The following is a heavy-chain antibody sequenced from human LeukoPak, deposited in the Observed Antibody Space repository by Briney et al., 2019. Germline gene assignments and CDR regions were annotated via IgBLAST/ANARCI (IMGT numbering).Heavy chain of an antibody. CDR1: GFTFSDFW. CDR2: INQDGSEN. V-gene: IGHV3-7*01. D-gene: IGHD3-10*01. CDR3: TKGRSNHY. Sequence: GGSLRLSCAASGFTFSDFWMGWVRQAPGKGLEWVANINQDGSENYYVDSVKGRFTISRDNAKNSLYLQMNSLRAEDTAVYYCTKGRSNHYWGQGTLVTVSS. J-gene: IGHJ4*02.